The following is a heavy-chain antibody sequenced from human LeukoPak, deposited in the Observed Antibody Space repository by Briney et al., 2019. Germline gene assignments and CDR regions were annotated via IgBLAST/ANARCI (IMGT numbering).Heavy chain of an antibody. V-gene: IGHV4-34*01. CDR3: ASSSGYYYLNWFDP. CDR2: INHSGST. Sequence: KPSETLSLTCAVYGGSFSGYYWSWIRQPPGKGLEWIGEINHSGSTNYNPSLKSRVTISVDTSKNQFSLKLSSVTAADTAVYYCASSSGYYYLNWFDPWGQGTLVTVSS. D-gene: IGHD3-22*01. CDR1: GGSFSGYY. J-gene: IGHJ5*02.